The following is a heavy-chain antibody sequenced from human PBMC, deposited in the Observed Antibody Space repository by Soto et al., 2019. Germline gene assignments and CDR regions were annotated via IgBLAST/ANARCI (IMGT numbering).Heavy chain of an antibody. Sequence: EVQLVESGGGLVQPGGSLRISWAASGFTFSDYWMSWVRQAPGKGLEWVANIKQDESAKNYVDSVKGRFTISRDNAKSSLYLQMNSLRVEDTAVYYCTRNQVKADYWGQGTLVTVSS. V-gene: IGHV3-7*01. CDR1: GFTFSDYW. D-gene: IGHD3-22*01. J-gene: IGHJ4*02. CDR3: TRNQVKADY. CDR2: IKQDESAK.